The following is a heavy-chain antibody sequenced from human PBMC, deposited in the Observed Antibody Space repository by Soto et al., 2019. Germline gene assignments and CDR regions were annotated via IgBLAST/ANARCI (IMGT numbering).Heavy chain of an antibody. CDR2: ITRSIIYI. CDR3: ARIVPLFDY. Sequence: GGSLRLSCAASGFTFSSYSMNCVRQAPLDGLEWGSSITRSIIYIYYADSVKGRFTISRDNDKNSLYLQMKSLRAEDTDVYYCARIVPLFDYWGQGTLVTVSS. V-gene: IGHV3-21*01. D-gene: IGHD2-8*01. J-gene: IGHJ4*02. CDR1: GFTFSSYS.